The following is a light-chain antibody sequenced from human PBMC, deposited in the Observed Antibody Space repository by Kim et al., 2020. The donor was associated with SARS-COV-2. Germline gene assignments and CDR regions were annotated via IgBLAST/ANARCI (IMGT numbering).Light chain of an antibody. V-gene: IGKV3-15*01. CDR3: QQYNNWPPAT. CDR2: GAS. J-gene: IGKJ1*01. Sequence: SPGERATLSSRASQSVSSNLAWYQQKPGQAPRLLIYGASTRATGIPARFSGSGSGTEFTLTISSLQSQDFAVYYCQQYNNWPPATFGQGTKVDIK. CDR1: QSVSSN.